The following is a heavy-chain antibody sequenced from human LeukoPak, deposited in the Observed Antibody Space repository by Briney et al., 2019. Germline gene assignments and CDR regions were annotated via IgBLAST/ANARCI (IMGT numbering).Heavy chain of an antibody. CDR1: GFTFSSYA. D-gene: IGHD3-22*01. CDR3: ASLDYFDSSDYGDY. V-gene: IGHV3-23*01. CDR2: ISGSGGST. Sequence: PGGSLRLSCAASGFTFSSYAMHWVRQAPGKGLEWVSAISGSGGSTYYTDSVTGRFTISRDNSKNTLYLQMNSLRAEDTALYYCASLDYFDSSDYGDYWGQGTLVTDSS. J-gene: IGHJ4*02.